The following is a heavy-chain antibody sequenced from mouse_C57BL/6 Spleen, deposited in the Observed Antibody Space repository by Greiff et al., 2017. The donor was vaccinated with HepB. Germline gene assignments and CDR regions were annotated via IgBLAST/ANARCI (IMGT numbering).Heavy chain of an antibody. CDR2: IYPGDGDT. CDR3: ARGVPITTVVARGYFDV. D-gene: IGHD1-1*01. CDR1: GYAFSSSW. V-gene: IGHV1-82*01. J-gene: IGHJ1*03. Sequence: LQESGPELVKPGASVKISCKASGYAFSSSWMNWVKQRPGKGLEWIGRIYPGDGDTNYNGKFKGKATLTADKSSSTAYMQRSSLTSEDSAVYFCARGVPITTVVARGYFDVWGTGTTVTVSS.